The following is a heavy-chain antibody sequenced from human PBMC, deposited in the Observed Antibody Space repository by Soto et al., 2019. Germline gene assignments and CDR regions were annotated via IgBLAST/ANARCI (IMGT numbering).Heavy chain of an antibody. CDR2: ISAYNGYT. Sequence: ASVKVSCKASGYTFTTYVITWVRQAPGQGLQWMGWISAYNGYTNYAQTLQGRVTMSTDTSTSTAYMELRSLRSDDTAVYYCARCYSNYVPENSCYMDVWGKGTTVTVSS. CDR3: ARCYSNYVPENSCYMDV. CDR1: GYTFTTYV. V-gene: IGHV1-18*01. D-gene: IGHD4-4*01. J-gene: IGHJ6*03.